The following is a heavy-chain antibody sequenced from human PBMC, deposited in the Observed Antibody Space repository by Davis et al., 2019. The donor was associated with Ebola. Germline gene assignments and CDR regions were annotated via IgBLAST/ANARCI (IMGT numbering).Heavy chain of an antibody. V-gene: IGHV3-7*01. CDR1: GFSFSMYW. Sequence: GESLKISCAASGFSFSMYWMSWVRQAPGKGLEWVANIKQDGSEKYSVDSIKGRFTISRDNAKNSLYLQMNSLRAEDTAVYYCARWIYYYGSGAGDYWGQGVLVTVSS. CDR3: ARWIYYYGSGAGDY. CDR2: IKQDGSEK. D-gene: IGHD3-10*01. J-gene: IGHJ4*02.